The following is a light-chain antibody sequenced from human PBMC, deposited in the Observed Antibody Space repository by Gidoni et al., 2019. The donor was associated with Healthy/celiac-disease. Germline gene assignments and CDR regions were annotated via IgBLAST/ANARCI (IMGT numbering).Light chain of an antibody. Sequence: TVVTQDPSLTVSPVGTVTLTCASSTGAVTSGYYPNWFQQKPGQAPRALIYGTSNKHSWTPARYSGSLRGGKAALTLSGVQPEDEAEYYCLLYYGGASVFGGGTKLTVL. CDR3: LLYYGGASV. CDR1: TGAVTSGYY. V-gene: IGLV7-43*01. J-gene: IGLJ2*01. CDR2: GTS.